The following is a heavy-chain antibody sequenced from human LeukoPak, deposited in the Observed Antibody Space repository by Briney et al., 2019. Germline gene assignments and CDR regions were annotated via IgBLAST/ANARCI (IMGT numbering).Heavy chain of an antibody. D-gene: IGHD6-13*01. CDR2: IRSNAYGGTA. CDR3: TRAVIAAAGLFFDY. Sequence: GGSLGLSCTASEYNFGYYGMSWFRQAPGKGLEWVGFIRSNAYGGTAEYAASVKGRFTISRDDSKSIGYLQMNSLKTEDTAIYYCTRAVIAAAGLFFDYWGQGALVTVSS. V-gene: IGHV3-49*03. CDR1: EYNFGYYG. J-gene: IGHJ4*01.